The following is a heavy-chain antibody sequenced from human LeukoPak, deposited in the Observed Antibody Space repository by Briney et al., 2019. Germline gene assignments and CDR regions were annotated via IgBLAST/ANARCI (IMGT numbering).Heavy chain of an antibody. CDR1: GGSFSGYY. CDR2: INHSGST. V-gene: IGHV4-34*01. D-gene: IGHD6-6*01. J-gene: IGHJ6*03. CDR3: ARGPGEEVAARLGYYYMDV. Sequence: PSETLSLTCAVYGGSFSGYYWSWIRQPPGKGLEWIGEINHSGSTNYNPSLKSRVTISVDTSKNQFSLKLSSVIAADTAVYYCARGPGEEVAARLGYYYMDVWGKGTTVTVSS.